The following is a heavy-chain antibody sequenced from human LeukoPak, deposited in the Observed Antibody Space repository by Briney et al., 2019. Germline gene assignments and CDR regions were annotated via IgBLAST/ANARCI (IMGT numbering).Heavy chain of an antibody. CDR3: AELGITMLGGV. Sequence: GGSLRLSCAASGFTFNNYVMMWVGQAPGKEGEGVSYISSSGSTIHYADSAKGRFTISRDNAKNSLYLPMNSLRAEDTAVSYCAELGITMLGGVWGKGTTVTISS. CDR2: ISSSGSTI. V-gene: IGHV3-48*03. D-gene: IGHD3-10*02. J-gene: IGHJ6*04. CDR1: GFTFNNYV.